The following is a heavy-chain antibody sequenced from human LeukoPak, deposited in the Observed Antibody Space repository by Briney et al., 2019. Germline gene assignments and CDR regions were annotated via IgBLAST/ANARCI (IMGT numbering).Heavy chain of an antibody. V-gene: IGHV4-30-4*07. CDR3: ARSSGWVDFDY. CDR2: IYYSVNT. D-gene: IGHD6-19*01. CDR1: GGSISSGGYS. J-gene: IGHJ4*02. Sequence: SETLSLTCAVSGGSISSGGYSWSWIRQPPGKGLEWIGYIYYSVNTYYSPSLKSRVTISVDTSKNQFSLKLSSVTAADTAVYYCARSSGWVDFDYWGQGTLVTVSS.